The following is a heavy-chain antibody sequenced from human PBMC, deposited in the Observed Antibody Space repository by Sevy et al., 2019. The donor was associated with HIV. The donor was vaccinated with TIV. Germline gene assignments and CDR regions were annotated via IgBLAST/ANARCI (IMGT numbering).Heavy chain of an antibody. D-gene: IGHD3-22*01. CDR3: AGGRYDSSGSFDAFDI. V-gene: IGHV3-23*01. CDR2: IYGSGGAT. Sequence: GGSLRLSCKPSGFTFITYAMNWVRQAPGKGLEWVSTIYGSGGATYYADSVKGRFTISRDNSKNTLYLRMNSLRTEDSAVYYCAGGRYDSSGSFDAFDIWGQGTMVTVSS. CDR1: GFTFITYA. J-gene: IGHJ3*02.